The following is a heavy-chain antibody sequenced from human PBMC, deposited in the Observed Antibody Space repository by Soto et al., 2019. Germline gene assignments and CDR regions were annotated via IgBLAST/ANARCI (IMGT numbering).Heavy chain of an antibody. V-gene: IGHV4-34*01. Sequence: QVQLQQWGAGLLKPSETLSLTCAVYGGSFSGYYWSWIRQPPGRGLEWIGEINHSGGTNYNPSLKGQGNISVDTSKQQSSLKLGSVPAAHAAVYYCARGLRGVIVATVHNWLDPWGQGTLVTVSS. CDR1: GGSFSGYY. D-gene: IGHD5-12*01. CDR3: ARGLRGVIVATVHNWLDP. J-gene: IGHJ5*02. CDR2: INHSGGT.